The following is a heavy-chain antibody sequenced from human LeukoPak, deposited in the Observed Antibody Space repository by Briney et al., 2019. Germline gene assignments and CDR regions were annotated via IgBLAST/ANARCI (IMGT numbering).Heavy chain of an antibody. J-gene: IGHJ3*02. V-gene: IGHV3-9*01. Sequence: GGSLRLSCAASGFTFDDYAMHWVRQAPGKGLEWVSGISWNSGSIGYADSVKGRFTISRDNAKNSLYLQMNSLRAEDTALYYCAKDITWFGEPGAFDIWGQGTMVTVSS. D-gene: IGHD3-10*01. CDR2: ISWNSGSI. CDR1: GFTFDDYA. CDR3: AKDITWFGEPGAFDI.